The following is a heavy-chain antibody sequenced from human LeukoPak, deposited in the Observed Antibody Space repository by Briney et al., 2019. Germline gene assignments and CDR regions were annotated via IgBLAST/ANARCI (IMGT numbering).Heavy chain of an antibody. J-gene: IGHJ4*02. Sequence: KPSETLSLTCTVSGGSISSYYWSWIRQPPGKGLEWIGYIYYSGSTNYNPSLKSRVTISVDTSKNQFSLKLSSVTAADTAVYYCARSRHKAGIAVAGRSFDYWGQGTLVTVSS. CDR2: IYYSGST. CDR1: GGSISSYY. CDR3: ARSRHKAGIAVAGRSFDY. V-gene: IGHV4-59*12. D-gene: IGHD6-19*01.